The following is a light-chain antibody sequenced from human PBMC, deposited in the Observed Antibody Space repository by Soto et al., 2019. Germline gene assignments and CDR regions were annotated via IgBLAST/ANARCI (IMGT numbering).Light chain of an antibody. J-gene: IGKJ1*01. V-gene: IGKV1-39*01. CDR3: QQSYSTPVT. Sequence: DIQMTQSPSSLSASVGDRVTITCRASQSISSYLNWYQQKPGKAPKLLIYAASSLQSGVPSRFSGSGSRTDFTLTISSLQPEDFATYYCQQSYSTPVTFGQGTKVDIK. CDR2: AAS. CDR1: QSISSY.